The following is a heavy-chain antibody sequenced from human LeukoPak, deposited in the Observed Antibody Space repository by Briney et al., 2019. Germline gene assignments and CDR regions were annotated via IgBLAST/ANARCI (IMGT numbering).Heavy chain of an antibody. CDR3: ARGSNLYGINY. CDR2: INHSGST. CDR1: GGSFSGYY. Sequence: SETLSLTCAVYGGSFSGYYWSWIRQAPGKGLEWIGEINHSGSTNYNPSLKSRVTISVDTSKNQFSLKLSSVTAADTAVYYCARGSNLYGINYWGQGTLVTVSS. D-gene: IGHD4-17*01. J-gene: IGHJ4*02. V-gene: IGHV4-34*01.